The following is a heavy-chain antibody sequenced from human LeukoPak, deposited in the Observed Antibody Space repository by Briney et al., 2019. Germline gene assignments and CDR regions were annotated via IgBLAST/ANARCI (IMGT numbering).Heavy chain of an antibody. CDR2: INPSGGTT. Sequence: GASVKVSCKASGYTFSTYYIHWVRQAPGHGLEWVGVINPSGGTTTYAQKFQGRVTMTRDTSTSTVYMELSSLRIEDTAVYYCSRDLGGSYNDYWGQGTMVTVSS. V-gene: IGHV1-46*01. CDR1: GYTFSTYY. J-gene: IGHJ4*02. D-gene: IGHD1-26*01. CDR3: SRDLGGSYNDY.